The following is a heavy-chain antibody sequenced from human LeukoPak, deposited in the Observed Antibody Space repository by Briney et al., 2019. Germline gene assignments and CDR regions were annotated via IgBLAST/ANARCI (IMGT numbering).Heavy chain of an antibody. D-gene: IGHD6-13*01. Sequence: KPSETLSLTCAVYGGSLSGYYWSWIRQPPGKGLEWIGEINHSGSTNYNPSLKSRVTISVDTSKKQFSVKLSSVTAADTAVYYCARQGYSSSWYWVSWFDPWGQGTLVTVSS. CDR3: ARQGYSSSWYWVSWFDP. CDR2: INHSGST. J-gene: IGHJ5*02. CDR1: GGSLSGYY. V-gene: IGHV4-34*01.